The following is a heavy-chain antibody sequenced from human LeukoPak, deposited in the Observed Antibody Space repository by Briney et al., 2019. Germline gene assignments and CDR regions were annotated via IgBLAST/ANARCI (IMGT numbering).Heavy chain of an antibody. J-gene: IGHJ4*02. CDR1: GFTFSSYG. Sequence: GGSLRLSCAASGFTFSSYGMHWVRQAPGKGLEWVANIKQDGSEKYYVDSVKGRFTISRDNAKNSLYLQMNSLRAEDTAVYYCARARGSGWYGDDYFDYWGQGTLVTVSS. V-gene: IGHV3-7*01. CDR2: IKQDGSEK. D-gene: IGHD6-19*01. CDR3: ARARGSGWYGDDYFDY.